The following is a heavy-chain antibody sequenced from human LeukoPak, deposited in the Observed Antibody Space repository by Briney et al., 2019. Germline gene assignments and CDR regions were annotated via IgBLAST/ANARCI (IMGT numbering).Heavy chain of an antibody. CDR3: ARMRADCSDGGCKGVSFDY. V-gene: IGHV6-1*01. Sequence: RSQTLSLTCAISGDSVSSNSAAWNWIRQSPSRGLEWLGRTYYRSKWYNDYAVSVKSRITINPDTSKNQFSLQLNSVTPEDTAVYYCARMRADCSDGGCKGVSFDYWGQGTLVTVSP. D-gene: IGHD2-15*01. CDR1: GDSVSSNSAA. J-gene: IGHJ4*02. CDR2: TYYRSKWYN.